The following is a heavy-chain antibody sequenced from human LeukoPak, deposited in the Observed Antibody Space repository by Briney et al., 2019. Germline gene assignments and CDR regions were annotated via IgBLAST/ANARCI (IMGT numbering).Heavy chain of an antibody. CDR1: GGSFSGYY. D-gene: IGHD3-9*01. CDR3: ARHSLMYDILTGYYISWFDP. J-gene: IGHJ5*02. V-gene: IGHV4-34*01. CDR2: IYYSGST. Sequence: PSETLSLTCAVYGGSFSGYYWSWIRQPPGKGLEWIGSIYYSGSTYYNPSLKSRVTISVDTSKNQFSLKLSSVTAADTAVYYCARHSLMYDILTGYYISWFDPWGQGTLVTVSS.